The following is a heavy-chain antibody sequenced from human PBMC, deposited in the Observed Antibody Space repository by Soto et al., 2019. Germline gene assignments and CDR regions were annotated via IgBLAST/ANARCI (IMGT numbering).Heavy chain of an antibody. D-gene: IGHD3-10*01. Sequence: PSETLSLTCAVSGGSISSSNWWSWVRQPPGKGLEWIGEIYHSGSTNYNPSLKSRVTISVDKSKNQFSLKLSSVTAADTAVYYCARVGTYYYGSGSYDDYYYYYGMDVWGQGTTVT. CDR1: GGSISSSNW. CDR2: IYHSGST. V-gene: IGHV4-4*02. CDR3: ARVGTYYYGSGSYDDYYYYYGMDV. J-gene: IGHJ6*02.